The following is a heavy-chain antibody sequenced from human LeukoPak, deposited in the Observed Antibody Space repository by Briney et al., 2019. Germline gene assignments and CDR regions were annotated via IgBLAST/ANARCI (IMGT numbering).Heavy chain of an antibody. J-gene: IGHJ3*02. CDR1: GGSISSYY. CDR3: ASYSSGPSGDAFDI. Sequence: SETLSPTRTVSGGSISSYYGSSIRQPGGEGLEWIGCIYTSGSTNYNPSLKTRVNMSVDTSKNQFSLKLSSVTAAETAVYYCASYSSGPSGDAFDIWGQGTMVTVSS. CDR2: IYTSGST. V-gene: IGHV4-4*07. D-gene: IGHD6-19*01.